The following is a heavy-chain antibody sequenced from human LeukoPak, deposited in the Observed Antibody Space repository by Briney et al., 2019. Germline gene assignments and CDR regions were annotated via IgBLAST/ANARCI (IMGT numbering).Heavy chain of an antibody. CDR1: GFTFSSYG. CDR3: AKVPYGDYVFDY. V-gene: IGHV3-30*18. D-gene: IGHD4-17*01. CDR2: ISYDGSNK. J-gene: IGHJ4*02. Sequence: PGGSLRLSCAASGFTFSSYGMHWVRQAPGKGLEWVAVISYDGSNKYYVDSVKGRFTISRDNSKNTLYLQMNSLRAEDTAVYYCAKVPYGDYVFDYWGQGTLVTVSS.